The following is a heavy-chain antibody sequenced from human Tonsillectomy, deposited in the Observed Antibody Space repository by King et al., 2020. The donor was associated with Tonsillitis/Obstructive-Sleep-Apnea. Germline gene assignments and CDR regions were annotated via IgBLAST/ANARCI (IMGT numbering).Heavy chain of an antibody. CDR3: AGGDLLTGYYASTDFAY. CDR1: GGSFSAYY. J-gene: IGHJ4*02. V-gene: IGHV4-34*01. D-gene: IGHD3-9*01. Sequence: VQLQQWGAGLLKPSETLSLTCAVYGGSFSAYYWSWIRHSPGKGLEWIGEINHSGSTKYNPSLKSRVIISLDTSKSQFSLKLSSVTAADTAVYYCAGGDLLTGYYASTDFAYWGQGTLVTVSS. CDR2: INHSGST.